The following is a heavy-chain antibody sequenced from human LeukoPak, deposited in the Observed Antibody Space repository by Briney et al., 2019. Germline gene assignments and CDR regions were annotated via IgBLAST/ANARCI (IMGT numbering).Heavy chain of an antibody. CDR3: ARQSSYWYFDL. V-gene: IGHV4-59*08. CDR1: GASISSYY. Sequence: SETLSLTCTVSGASISSYYWSWIRQPPGKGLEWIGYIYYSGSTNYNPPLRSRVTISIDTSKKQVSLKLSSVTAADTAVYYCARQSSYWYFDLWGRGTLVTVSS. J-gene: IGHJ2*01. CDR2: IYYSGST.